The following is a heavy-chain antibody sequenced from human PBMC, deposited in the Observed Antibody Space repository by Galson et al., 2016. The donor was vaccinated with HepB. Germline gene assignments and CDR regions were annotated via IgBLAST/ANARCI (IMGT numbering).Heavy chain of an antibody. CDR3: ARAFYTAMVDYFDY. CDR1: GFTFSSYD. CDR2: IWYDGSNK. Sequence: SLRLSCAASGFTFSSYDMHWVRQAPGKGLEWVAVIWYDGSNKYYADSVKGRFTISRDNSKNTLYLQMNSLRAEDTAVYYCARAFYTAMVDYFDYWGQGTLVTVSS. V-gene: IGHV3-33*01. D-gene: IGHD5-18*01. J-gene: IGHJ4*02.